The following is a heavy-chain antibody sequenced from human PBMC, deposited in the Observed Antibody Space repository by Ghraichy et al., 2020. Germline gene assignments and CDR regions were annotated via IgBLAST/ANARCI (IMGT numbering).Heavy chain of an antibody. J-gene: IGHJ4*02. V-gene: IGHV3-30*03. Sequence: GGSLRLSCVASGFTFSSYGIHWVRRAPGKGLEWVAVISYDGGNKDYADSVKGRFTISRDNSKNMVFLQMNSLRVEDTAMYYCARDMGPYNWNYHGYFDYWGQGTLVTVSS. CDR2: ISYDGGNK. CDR1: GFTFSSYG. D-gene: IGHD1-7*01. CDR3: ARDMGPYNWNYHGYFDY.